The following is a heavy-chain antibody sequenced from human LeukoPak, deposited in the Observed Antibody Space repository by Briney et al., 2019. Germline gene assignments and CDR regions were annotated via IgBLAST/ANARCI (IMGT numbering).Heavy chain of an antibody. Sequence: ASVKVSCKASGYTFTSYGISWVRQAPGQGLEWMGWINPNSGGTNYAQKFQGRVTMTRDTSISTAYMELSRLRSDDTAVYYCARDPTGSTSWGYFQHWGQGTLVTVSS. CDR3: ARDPTGSTSWGYFQH. J-gene: IGHJ1*01. D-gene: IGHD2-2*01. V-gene: IGHV1-2*02. CDR2: INPNSGGT. CDR1: GYTFTSYG.